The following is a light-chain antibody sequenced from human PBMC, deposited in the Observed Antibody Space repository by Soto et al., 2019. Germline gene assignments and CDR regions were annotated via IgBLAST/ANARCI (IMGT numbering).Light chain of an antibody. V-gene: IGKV3-20*01. CDR1: QSVSSNY. Sequence: EIVLTQSPGTLSLSPGERGTLSCRASQSVSSNYLAWYQQKPGQAPRLLLYSAFSRATGIPDRFSGSGSGTDFTLPINRLEPEDVAVYYCHYHGSSPLTFGQGTKGEIK. CDR2: SAF. CDR3: HYHGSSPLT. J-gene: IGKJ1*01.